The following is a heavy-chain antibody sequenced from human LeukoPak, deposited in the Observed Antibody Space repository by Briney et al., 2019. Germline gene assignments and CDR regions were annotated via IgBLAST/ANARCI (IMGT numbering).Heavy chain of an antibody. J-gene: IGHJ3*02. Sequence: ASVKVSCKASGYTFTSYGISWVRQAPGQGLEWMGWISAHNGNTNYAQKLQGRVTMTTDTSTNTDYTELRSLRSDDTAVYYCARATLLGLPAATLGSAFDIWGQGTMVTVSS. V-gene: IGHV1-18*01. CDR3: ARATLLGLPAATLGSAFDI. CDR2: ISAHNGNT. CDR1: GYTFTSYG. D-gene: IGHD2-2*01.